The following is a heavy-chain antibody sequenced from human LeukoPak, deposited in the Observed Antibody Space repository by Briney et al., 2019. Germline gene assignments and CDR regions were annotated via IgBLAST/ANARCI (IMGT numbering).Heavy chain of an antibody. J-gene: IGHJ4*02. Sequence: GGSLRLSCVSSGFSFSHYAMSWVRQAPGKGLEWVSSIIGSGGSTHYVDSVKGRFTISRDKTKNTLYLQMNSLRAEDTAVYYCAKSSYYDASGYYREFYFVSWGQGALVTVSS. D-gene: IGHD3-22*01. CDR3: AKSSYYDASGYYREFYFVS. CDR2: IIGSGGST. CDR1: GFSFSHYA. V-gene: IGHV3-23*01.